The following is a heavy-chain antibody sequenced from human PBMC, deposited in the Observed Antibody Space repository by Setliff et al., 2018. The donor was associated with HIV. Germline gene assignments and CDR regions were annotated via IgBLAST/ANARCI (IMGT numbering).Heavy chain of an antibody. CDR1: GGSISSSNW. D-gene: IGHD3-10*01. V-gene: IGHV4-4*02. CDR3: ARVITMVWTTFDP. Sequence: SETLSLTCAVSGGSISSSNWWSWVRQPPGMGLEWIGEIYHSGGTNYNPSLKSRVTISLDKSKNHFSLELRSVTAADTAVYYCARVITMVWTTFDPWGQGTLVTVSS. CDR2: IYHSGGT. J-gene: IGHJ5*02.